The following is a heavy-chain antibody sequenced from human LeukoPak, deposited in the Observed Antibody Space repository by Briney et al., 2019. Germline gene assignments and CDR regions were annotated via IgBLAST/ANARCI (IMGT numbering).Heavy chain of an antibody. Sequence: ASVKVSCKASGYTFTGYYMHWVRQAPGQGLEWMRWINPNSGGTNYAQKFQGRVTMTRDTSISTAYMELSRLRSDDTAVYYCARDTRPKYQLPQDVWGQGTTVTVSS. D-gene: IGHD2-2*01. CDR2: INPNSGGT. CDR1: GYTFTGYY. J-gene: IGHJ6*02. V-gene: IGHV1-2*02. CDR3: ARDTRPKYQLPQDV.